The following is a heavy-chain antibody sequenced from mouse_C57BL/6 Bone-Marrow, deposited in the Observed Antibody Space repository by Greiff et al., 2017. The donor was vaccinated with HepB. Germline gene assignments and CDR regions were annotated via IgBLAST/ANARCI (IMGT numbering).Heavy chain of an antibody. CDR1: GFTFSSYA. D-gene: IGHD2-2*01. V-gene: IGHV5-4*01. J-gene: IGHJ2*01. CDR2: ISDGGSYT. CDR3: ARDRLYGYDGEGYYFDY. Sequence: EVKLVESGGGLVKPGGSLKLSCAASGFTFSSYAMSWVRQTPEKRLEWVATISDGGSYTYYPDNVKGRFTISRDNAKNNLYLQMSHLKSEDTAMYYCARDRLYGYDGEGYYFDYWGQGTTLTVSS.